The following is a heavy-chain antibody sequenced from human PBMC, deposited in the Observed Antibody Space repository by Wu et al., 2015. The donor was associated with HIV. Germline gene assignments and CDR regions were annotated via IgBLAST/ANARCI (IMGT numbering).Heavy chain of an antibody. CDR3: ARGSTGYQVFDI. CDR1: GHTFAAYY. J-gene: IGHJ3*02. V-gene: IGHV1-2*02. CDR2: IQPNSGVT. D-gene: IGHD3-9*01. Sequence: QVQLVQSGTDVKEPGASLKVSCKASGHTFAAYYVHWVRQAPGQGLEWMGWIQPNSGVTKNAQTFRGRLTMTRDTSINTVYMELSRLRFDDTALYFCARGSTGYQVFDIWGQGTMITVSS.